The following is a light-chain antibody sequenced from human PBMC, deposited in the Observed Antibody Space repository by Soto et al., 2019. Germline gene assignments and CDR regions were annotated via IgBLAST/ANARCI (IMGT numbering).Light chain of an antibody. Sequence: QSALTQPASVSGSPGQSITISCTGTSSDVGGYNYVSWYQQHPGKAPKLMIYEVSNRPSGVSNRFSGSKSGNTASLTISGLRAQAEADYYYSSYTSSSTLLYVFGTGTKLTVL. CDR3: SSYTSSSTLLYV. CDR1: SSDVGGYNY. V-gene: IGLV2-14*01. J-gene: IGLJ1*01. CDR2: EVS.